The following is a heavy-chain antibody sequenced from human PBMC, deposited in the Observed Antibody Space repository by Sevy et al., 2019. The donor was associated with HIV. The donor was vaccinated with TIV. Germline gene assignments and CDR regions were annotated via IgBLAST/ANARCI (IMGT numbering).Heavy chain of an antibody. J-gene: IGHJ4*02. V-gene: IGHV3-23*01. CDR2: ISGSGGST. CDR1: GFTFSSYA. D-gene: IGHD3-3*01. CDR3: AKEDFWSGYDRYRSYFDY. Sequence: GGSLRLSCAASGFTFSSYAMSWVRQAPGKGLEWVSAISGSGGSTYYADSVKGRFTISRDNSKNTLYLQMNSLRAEDTAVYYCAKEDFWSGYDRYRSYFDYWGQGTLVTVSS.